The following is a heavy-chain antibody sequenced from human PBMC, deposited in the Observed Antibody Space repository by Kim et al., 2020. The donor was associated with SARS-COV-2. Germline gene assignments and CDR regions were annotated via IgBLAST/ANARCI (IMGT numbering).Heavy chain of an antibody. J-gene: IGHJ6*02. CDR3: ARDIAAADYYYYYGMDV. V-gene: IGHV4-61*01. CDR2: IYYSGST. CDR1: GGSVSSGSYY. Sequence: SETLSLTCTVSGGSVSSGSYYWSWIRQPPGKGLEWIGYIYYSGSTNYNPSLKSRVTISVDTSKNQFSLKLSSVTAADTAVYYCARDIAAADYYYYYGMDVWGQGTTVTVSS. D-gene: IGHD6-13*01.